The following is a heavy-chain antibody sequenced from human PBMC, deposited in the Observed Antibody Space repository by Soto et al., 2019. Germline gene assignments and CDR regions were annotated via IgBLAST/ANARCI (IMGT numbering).Heavy chain of an antibody. CDR1: CYTFTSYA. V-gene: IGHV1-18*01. CDR3: AKNGQPPYYYYGMDV. J-gene: IGHJ6*02. D-gene: IGHD2-8*01. CDR2: ISGYNGDT. Sequence: ASVKVSCKASCYTFTSYAMNWVRQAPGQGLEWMGWISGYNGDTKYAQKFQGRVTMTVDTSTTTAYMELRSLTSDDRAVYYCAKNGQPPYYYYGMDVWGQGTTVTVSS.